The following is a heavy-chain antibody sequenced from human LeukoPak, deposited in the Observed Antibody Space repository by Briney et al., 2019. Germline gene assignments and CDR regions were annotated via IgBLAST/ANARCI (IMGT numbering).Heavy chain of an antibody. CDR2: MKQDGSEK. D-gene: IGHD3-10*01. Sequence: PGGSLRLSCAASGFTFSSYWMSWVRQAPGKGLEWVANMKQDGSEKYYVDSVKGRFTISRDNAKSSLYLQMNSLRAEDTAVYYCARTYYYGSGSYYNTAWVFDYWGQGTLVTVSS. CDR1: GFTFSSYW. CDR3: ARTYYYGSGSYYNTAWVFDY. V-gene: IGHV3-7*01. J-gene: IGHJ4*02.